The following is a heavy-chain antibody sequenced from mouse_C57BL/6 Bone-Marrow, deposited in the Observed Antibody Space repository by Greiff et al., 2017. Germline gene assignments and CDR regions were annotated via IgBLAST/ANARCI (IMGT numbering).Heavy chain of an antibody. J-gene: IGHJ1*03. CDR3: ARNDGYPWYFDV. D-gene: IGHD2-3*01. V-gene: IGHV1-69*01. Sequence: QVQLQQPGAELVMPGASVKLSCKASGYTFTSYWMHWVKQRPGQGLEWIGEIDPSDSYTNYNQKFKGKSTLTVDKSDSTAYMQLSSLTSEDSAVYYCARNDGYPWYFDVWGTGTTVTVSS. CDR2: IDPSDSYT. CDR1: GYTFTSYW.